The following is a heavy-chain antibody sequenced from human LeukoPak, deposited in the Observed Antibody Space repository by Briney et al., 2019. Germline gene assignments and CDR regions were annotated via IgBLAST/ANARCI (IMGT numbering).Heavy chain of an antibody. Sequence: EGSLRLSCAASGFTFSSYGMHWVRQAPGKGLEWVAVISYDGSNKYYADSVKGRFTISRDNSKNTLYLQMNSLRAEDTAVYYCAKDLHYGSADYWGQGTLVTVSS. CDR2: ISYDGSNK. J-gene: IGHJ4*02. V-gene: IGHV3-30*18. D-gene: IGHD3-10*01. CDR3: AKDLHYGSADY. CDR1: GFTFSSYG.